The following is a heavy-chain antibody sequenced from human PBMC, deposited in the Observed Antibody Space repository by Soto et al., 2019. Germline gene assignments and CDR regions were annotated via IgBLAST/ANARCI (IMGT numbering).Heavy chain of an antibody. CDR1: GFTFSSYS. J-gene: IGHJ6*02. CDR2: ISSSSSYI. V-gene: IGHV3-21*01. D-gene: IGHD4-17*01. CDR3: ARSNGDYLYYYYGKDV. Sequence: PGGSLRLSCAASGFTFSSYSMNWVRQAPGKGLEWVSSISSSSSYIYYADSVKGRFTISRDNAKNSLYLQMNSLRAEDTAVYYCARSNGDYLYYYYGKDVWGQGTTVTVSS.